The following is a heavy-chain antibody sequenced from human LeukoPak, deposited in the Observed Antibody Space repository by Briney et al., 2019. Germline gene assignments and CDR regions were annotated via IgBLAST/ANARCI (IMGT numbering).Heavy chain of an antibody. CDR3: ARDDVGAQNSAVYDAFDI. Sequence: KPGGSLRLSCAASGFTFSSYSMTWVRQAPGKGLEWVSSISSSSSYIYYADSVKGRFTISRDNAKNSLYLQMNSLRAEDTAVYYCARDDVGAQNSAVYDAFDIWGQGTMVTVSS. J-gene: IGHJ3*02. D-gene: IGHD1-26*01. V-gene: IGHV3-21*01. CDR2: ISSSSSYI. CDR1: GFTFSSYS.